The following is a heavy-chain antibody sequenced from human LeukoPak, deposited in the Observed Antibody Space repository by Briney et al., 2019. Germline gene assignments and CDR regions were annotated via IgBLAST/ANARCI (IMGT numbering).Heavy chain of an antibody. CDR1: GGSISSYY. CDR2: IYYSGST. J-gene: IGHJ4*02. Sequence: SETLSLTCTVSGGSISSYYWSWIRQPPGKGLEWIGYIYYSGSTNCNPSLKSRVTISVDTSKNQFSLKLSSVTAADTAVYYCARDGYSGSYYFDYWGQGTLVTVSS. D-gene: IGHD1-26*01. CDR3: ARDGYSGSYYFDY. V-gene: IGHV4-59*01.